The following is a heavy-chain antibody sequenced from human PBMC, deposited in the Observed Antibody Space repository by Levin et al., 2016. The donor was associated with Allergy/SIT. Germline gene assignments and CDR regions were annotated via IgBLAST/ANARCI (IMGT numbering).Heavy chain of an antibody. D-gene: IGHD5-24*01. CDR3: AKGADGYNFGRSNHGDY. J-gene: IGHJ4*02. CDR2: ISYDGSNK. Sequence: VRQAPGKGLEWVAVISYDGSNKYYADSVKGRFTISRDNSKNTLYLQMNSLRAEDTAVYYCAKGADGYNFGRSNHGDYWGQGTLVTVSS. V-gene: IGHV3-30*18.